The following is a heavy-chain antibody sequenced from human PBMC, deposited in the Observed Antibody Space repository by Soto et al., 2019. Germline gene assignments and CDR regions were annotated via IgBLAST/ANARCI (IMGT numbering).Heavy chain of an antibody. V-gene: IGHV4-4*02. CDR3: SREGSGDGYDV. J-gene: IGHJ3*01. CDR1: GGPISSSNW. CDR2: IDHTGST. D-gene: IGHD2-15*01. Sequence: QVQLQESGPGLVKPSGTLSLTCDVSGGPISSSNWWVWVRQPPGKGLEWIGEIDHTGSTDYNPSLKSRVTISMDKSKNQLSRQLTSVTAADAAVYFCSREGSGDGYDVWGQGTMVTVAS.